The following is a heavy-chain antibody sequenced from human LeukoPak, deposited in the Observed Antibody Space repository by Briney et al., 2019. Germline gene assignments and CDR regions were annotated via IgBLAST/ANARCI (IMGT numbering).Heavy chain of an antibody. CDR1: GFTFSTYG. D-gene: IGHD2-15*01. V-gene: IGHV3-33*01. Sequence: QPGRSLRLSCAASGFTFSTYGMHWVRQAPGKGLEWVAVIWYDGSEKYYADSVKGRFTISRDNSDNTLYLQMNSLRAEDTAVYYGARDLTSCSGGSCIYYFDYWGQGTLVTVSS. CDR2: IWYDGSEK. J-gene: IGHJ4*02. CDR3: ARDLTSCSGGSCIYYFDY.